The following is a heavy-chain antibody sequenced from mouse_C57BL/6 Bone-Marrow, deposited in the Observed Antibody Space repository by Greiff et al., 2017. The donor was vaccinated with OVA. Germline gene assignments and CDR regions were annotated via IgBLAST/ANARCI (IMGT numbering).Heavy chain of an antibody. CDR1: GFTFSDYG. CDR3: ARHVGDGYFLYAMDY. Sequence: EVQGVESGGGLVQPGGSLKLSCAASGFTFSDYGMAWVRQAPRKGPEWVAFISNLAYSIYYADTVTGRFTISRENAKNSLYLEMSSLRSEDTAMNYCARHVGDGYFLYAMDYWGQGTSVTVSS. V-gene: IGHV5-15*01. D-gene: IGHD2-3*01. J-gene: IGHJ4*01. CDR2: ISNLAYSI.